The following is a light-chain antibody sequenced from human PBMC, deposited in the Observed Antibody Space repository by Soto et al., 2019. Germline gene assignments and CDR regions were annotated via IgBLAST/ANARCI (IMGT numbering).Light chain of an antibody. Sequence: QSVLTQPASVSGSPGQSITISCTGTSSDVGGYNYVSWYQQHPGKAPKLMIYDVSNRPSGGSNRFSGSKSGNTASLTISGLQAEDEADYYCGSYTSSSTLYVFGTGTKVTVL. CDR1: SSDVGGYNY. CDR2: DVS. CDR3: GSYTSSSTLYV. V-gene: IGLV2-14*01. J-gene: IGLJ1*01.